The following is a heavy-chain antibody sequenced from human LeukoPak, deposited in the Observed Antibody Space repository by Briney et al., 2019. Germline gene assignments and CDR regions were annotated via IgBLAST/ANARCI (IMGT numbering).Heavy chain of an antibody. D-gene: IGHD2-21*01. J-gene: IGHJ4*02. CDR1: GFTFSGYS. CDR2: ISSGSRTI. Sequence: GGSLRLSCAASGFTFSGYSMNWVRQAPGKGLDWVSYISSGSRTIFYAESVKGRFTISRDNAKNLLYLEMNSLRAEDTAVYYCVRESIRGTRDFDYWGQGTLVTVSS. CDR3: VRESIRGTRDFDY. V-gene: IGHV3-48*04.